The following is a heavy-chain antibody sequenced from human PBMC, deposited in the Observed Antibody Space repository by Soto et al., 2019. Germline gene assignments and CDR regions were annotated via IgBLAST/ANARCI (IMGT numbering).Heavy chain of an antibody. D-gene: IGHD6-13*01. CDR1: GGTFSSYA. CDR2: IIPIFGTA. J-gene: IGHJ4*02. V-gene: IGHV1-69*01. Sequence: QVQLVQSGAEVKKPGSSVKVSCKASGGTFSSYAISWVRQAPGQGLEWMGGIIPIFGTANYAQKFQGRVTITADESTSTAYMELSSLRSEDTAVYYCARAGRLAAAGWGGRYFDYWGQGTLVTVSS. CDR3: ARAGRLAAAGWGGRYFDY.